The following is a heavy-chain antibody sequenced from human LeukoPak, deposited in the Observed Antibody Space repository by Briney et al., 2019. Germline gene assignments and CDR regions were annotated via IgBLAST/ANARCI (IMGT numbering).Heavy chain of an antibody. CDR2: TYYRSKWYN. CDR1: GDSVSGQSAA. V-gene: IGHV6-1*01. CDR3: ARVNSSGWYNWFDP. D-gene: IGHD6-19*01. Sequence: SQTLSLTCAISGDSVSGQSAAWIWIRQSPSRGLEWLGRTYYRSKWYNDYAVSVKSRIIINPDTSKNQFSLQLSSVTPEDTAVYYCARVNSSGWYNWFDPWGQGTLVTVSS. J-gene: IGHJ5*02.